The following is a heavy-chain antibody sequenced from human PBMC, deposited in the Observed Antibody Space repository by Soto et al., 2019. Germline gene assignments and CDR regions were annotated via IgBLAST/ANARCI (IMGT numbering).Heavy chain of an antibody. CDR2: INAGNGNT. J-gene: IGHJ4*02. CDR1: GYTFTSYA. V-gene: IGHV1-3*01. D-gene: IGHD6-13*01. Sequence: QVQLVQSGAEVKKPGASVKVSCKASGYTFTSYAMHWVRQAPGQRLEWMGWINAGNGNTKYSQKFQGRVTITRDTSASTAYMELSSLRSEDTAVYYCARVNTIAAARAGFDYWGQGTLVNVSS. CDR3: ARVNTIAAARAGFDY.